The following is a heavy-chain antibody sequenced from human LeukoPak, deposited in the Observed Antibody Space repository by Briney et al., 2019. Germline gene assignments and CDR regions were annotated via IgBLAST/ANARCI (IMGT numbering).Heavy chain of an antibody. Sequence: ASVKVSCKASGYTFTSYDINWVRQATGQGLEWMGWMNPNSGTTGYAQKFQGRVTMTRNTSISTAYMELSSLRSEDTAVYYCAREGDGYNYGYYYYGMDVWGQGTTVTVSS. J-gene: IGHJ6*02. V-gene: IGHV1-8*01. CDR2: MNPNSGTT. CDR3: AREGDGYNYGYYYYGMDV. D-gene: IGHD5-24*01. CDR1: GYTFTSYD.